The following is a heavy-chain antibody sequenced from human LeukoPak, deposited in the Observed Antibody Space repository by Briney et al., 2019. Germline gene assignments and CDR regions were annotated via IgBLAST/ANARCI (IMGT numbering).Heavy chain of an antibody. V-gene: IGHV3-48*02. CDR1: GFTFSNYN. CDR2: ISSSSSTI. J-gene: IGHJ4*02. CDR3: ARGIVVAGFDY. D-gene: IGHD6-19*01. Sequence: GVSLRLSCAASGFTFSNYNMNWVRQAPGKGLEWVSYISSSSSTIYYADSVKGRFTISRDNAKNSLYLQMSGLRDEDTAVYYCARGIVVAGFDYWGQGTLVTVSS.